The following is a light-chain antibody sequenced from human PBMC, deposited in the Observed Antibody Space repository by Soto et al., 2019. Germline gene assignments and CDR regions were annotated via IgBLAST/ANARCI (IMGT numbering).Light chain of an antibody. CDR1: QSIDSW. J-gene: IGKJ1*01. CDR2: QTS. V-gene: IGKV1-5*03. CDR3: QQGYPYST. Sequence: DIQLTQSPSILSASVGDRVTITCRASQSIDSWLAWYQQKPGKAPNLLIFQTSNLESGVPSRFSGSGSGTEFPLTISSLQPDDFATYYCQQGYPYSTFGQGTKVE.